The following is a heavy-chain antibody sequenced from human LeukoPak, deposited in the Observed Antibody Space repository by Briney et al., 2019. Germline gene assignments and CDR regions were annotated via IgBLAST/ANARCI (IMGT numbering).Heavy chain of an antibody. Sequence: GSLRLSCAASGFTFSSYAMSWVRQAPGRGLEWVSAISGSGGSTYYADSVKGRFTISRDNSKNTLYLQMNSLRAEDTAVYYCAKEQEWGYYDSSGYLDYWGQGTLVTVSS. CDR3: AKEQEWGYYDSSGYLDY. CDR1: GFTFSSYA. J-gene: IGHJ4*02. CDR2: ISGSGGST. V-gene: IGHV3-23*01. D-gene: IGHD3-22*01.